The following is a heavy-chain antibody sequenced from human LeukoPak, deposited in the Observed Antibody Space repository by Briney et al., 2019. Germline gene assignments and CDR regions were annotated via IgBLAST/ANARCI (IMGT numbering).Heavy chain of an antibody. J-gene: IGHJ4*02. D-gene: IGHD3-9*01. CDR2: ISYDGSNK. CDR3: ASSVNCSSTSCPRGVLRYFDWPIDY. Sequence: GGSLRLSCAASGFTFSIYAMHWVRQAPGKGLEWVAVISYDGSNKYYADSVKGRFTISRDNSKNTLYLQMNSLRAEDTAVYYCASSVNCSSTSCPRGVLRYFDWPIDYWGQGTLVTVSS. CDR1: GFTFSIYA. V-gene: IGHV3-30*04.